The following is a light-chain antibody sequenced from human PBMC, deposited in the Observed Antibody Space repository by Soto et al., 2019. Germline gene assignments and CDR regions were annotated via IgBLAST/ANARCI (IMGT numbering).Light chain of an antibody. V-gene: IGKV3-15*01. CDR2: GAS. Sequence: EVGMTQSPATLSVSPGERATLSCRASQSVSSNLAWYQQKPGQTPRLLMYGASTRATGIPARFSGSGSGTEFTLTISSLRSEDFAVYYCQQYHKWPPFTFGQGTRLEI. J-gene: IGKJ5*01. CDR3: QQYHKWPPFT. CDR1: QSVSSN.